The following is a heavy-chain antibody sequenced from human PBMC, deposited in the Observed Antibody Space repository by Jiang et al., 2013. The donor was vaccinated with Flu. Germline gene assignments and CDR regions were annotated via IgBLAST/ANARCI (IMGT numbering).Heavy chain of an antibody. J-gene: IGHJ4*02. CDR1: GFSLDVGGVG. V-gene: IGHV2-5*02. CDR2: IYWDGDQ. CDR3: AHRLLDYDNIGYPFDY. D-gene: IGHD3-22*01. Sequence: KPTQTLTLTCTFSGFSLDVGGVGVGWIRQPPGRALEWLALIYWDGDQHYSPSLNSRLTITKDTSKNQVFLTVTNMGPVDTATYYCAHRLLDYDNIGYPFDYWGQGTLVTVSS.